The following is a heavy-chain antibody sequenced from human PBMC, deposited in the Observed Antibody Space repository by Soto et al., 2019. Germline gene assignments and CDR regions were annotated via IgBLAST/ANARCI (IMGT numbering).Heavy chain of an antibody. V-gene: IGHV4-31*03. CDR1: GRPVSSGGYY. D-gene: IGHD3-22*01. Sequence: SETLSLTCTVSGRPVSSGGYYWTWIRQHPGRGLEWIGYIYHIGSPYYNPSLENRVTISLDTSKNQFSLNLTSVTAADTAIYYCVRDRALDSSGHWFDTWGQGTLVTVS. CDR3: VRDRALDSSGHWFDT. J-gene: IGHJ5*02. CDR2: IYHIGSP.